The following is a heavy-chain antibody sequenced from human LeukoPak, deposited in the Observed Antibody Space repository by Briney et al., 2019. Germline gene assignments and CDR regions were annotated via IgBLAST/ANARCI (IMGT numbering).Heavy chain of an antibody. V-gene: IGHV3-7*01. Sequence: GGSLRLSCAASGFTFSTYWMSWVRQAPGKGLEWVDSIKQDGSEKYYVDSVKGRFTISRDNAKNSVYLQMTSLRAEDTAVYYCATPGSGIWCFDYWGQGTLLTVSS. D-gene: IGHD6-13*01. CDR1: GFTFSTYW. CDR3: ATPGSGIWCFDY. J-gene: IGHJ4*02. CDR2: IKQDGSEK.